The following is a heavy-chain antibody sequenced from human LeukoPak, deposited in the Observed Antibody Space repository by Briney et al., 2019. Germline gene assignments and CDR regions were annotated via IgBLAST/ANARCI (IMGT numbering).Heavy chain of an antibody. J-gene: IGHJ4*02. D-gene: IGHD3-10*01. CDR2: IYNSGST. CDR3: ARASGSGSHPLDY. CDR1: GGSISSYS. V-gene: IGHV4-59*01. Sequence: KASETLSLTCSVSGGSISSYSWSWIRQPPGKGLEWIGYIYNSGSTNYNPSLKSRITISVDTPKNHFSLKLTSVTAADTAVYYCARASGSGSHPLDYWGQGTLVTVSS.